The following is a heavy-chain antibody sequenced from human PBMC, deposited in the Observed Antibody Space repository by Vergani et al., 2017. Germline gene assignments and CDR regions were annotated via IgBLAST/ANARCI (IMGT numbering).Heavy chain of an antibody. Sequence: QVQVVQSGAEVKKSGASVKVSCKTSGYTCSNYYMHWVRQAPGQGLEWMGIINPSGGHTNYAQKFQGRVTMTRNTSTSTVYMELSSLRSEGTAIYYCARGDYGILTGYRYWGQGTLVTVSA. CDR1: GYTCSNYY. D-gene: IGHD3-9*01. V-gene: IGHV1-46*03. CDR2: INPSGGHT. CDR3: ARGDYGILTGYRY. J-gene: IGHJ4*02.